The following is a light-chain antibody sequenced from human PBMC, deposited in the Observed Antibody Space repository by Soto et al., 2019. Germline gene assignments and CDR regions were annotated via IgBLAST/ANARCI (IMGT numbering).Light chain of an antibody. CDR3: QQYGSSPYT. Sequence: EIVLTQSPGTLSLSPGERATLSCRASQSVSSSYLAWYQQKPGQAPRLLIYGASNRATGIPDRFSGSGSGTDFTLTISRLEPEDFAVYYCQQYGSSPYTFGQVTKLEI. CDR1: QSVSSSY. V-gene: IGKV3-20*01. J-gene: IGKJ2*01. CDR2: GAS.